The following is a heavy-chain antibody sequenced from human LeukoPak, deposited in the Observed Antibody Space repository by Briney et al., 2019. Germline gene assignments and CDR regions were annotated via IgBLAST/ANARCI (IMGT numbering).Heavy chain of an antibody. J-gene: IGHJ4*02. D-gene: IGHD3-10*01. Sequence: GGSLRLSRAASGFTFSRYEMSWVRQAPGKGLEWVANIKQDGSEKYYVDSVKGRFTISRDNAKNSLYLQMNSLRAEDTAVYYCARKIMVRRYFDYWGQGTLVTVSS. CDR2: IKQDGSEK. CDR3: ARKIMVRRYFDY. V-gene: IGHV3-7*01. CDR1: GFTFSRYE.